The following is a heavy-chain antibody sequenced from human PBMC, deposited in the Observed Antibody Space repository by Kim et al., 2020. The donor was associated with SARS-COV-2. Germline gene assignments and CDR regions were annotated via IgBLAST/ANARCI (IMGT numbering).Heavy chain of an antibody. D-gene: IGHD3-10*01. J-gene: IGHJ4*02. CDR2: INHSGST. CDR1: VGSFSGYY. Sequence: SETLSLTCAVYVGSFSGYYWTWIRQSPGKGLEWIGEINHSGSTNYDPSLKSRVTISVDRSKNQFSLQLNSVTAADTAMYYCARRGMIRESAIDYWGQGTLVTVSS. CDR3: ARRGMIRESAIDY. V-gene: IGHV4-34*01.